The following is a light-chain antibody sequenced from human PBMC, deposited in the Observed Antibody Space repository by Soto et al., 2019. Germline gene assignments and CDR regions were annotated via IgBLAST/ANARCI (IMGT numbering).Light chain of an antibody. J-gene: IGKJ3*01. CDR3: QQYESWPPPFT. Sequence: EIVMMQSPATLSVSPGERVTLSCRASQSVGSNLAWYQQKPGQAPRLLLYGASTGATGIPARFSGSGSGTEFSLTISSLQSEDFGVYYCQQYESWPPPFTFGPGTKVDIK. CDR1: QSVGSN. CDR2: GAS. V-gene: IGKV3-15*01.